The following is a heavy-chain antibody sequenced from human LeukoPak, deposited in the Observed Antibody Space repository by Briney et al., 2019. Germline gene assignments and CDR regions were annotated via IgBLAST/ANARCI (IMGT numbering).Heavy chain of an antibody. CDR3: ARQASDYFYYYMDV. CDR1: GGSISSSSYY. CDR2: IYYSGTT. J-gene: IGHJ6*03. V-gene: IGHV4-39*01. Sequence: SETLSLTCTVTGGSISSSSYYWGWIRPPPGKGLEWIGSIYYSGTTYYNPSLESRVTISEDTSKNQFSLMLRSVTAAGTAVYFCARQASDYFYYYMDVWGKGTTVTVSS.